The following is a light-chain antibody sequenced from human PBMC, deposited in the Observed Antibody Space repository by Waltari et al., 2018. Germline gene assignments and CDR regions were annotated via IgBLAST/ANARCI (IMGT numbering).Light chain of an antibody. CDR2: AAS. CDR1: QGIRND. V-gene: IGKV1-6*01. J-gene: IGKJ1*01. CDR3: LQDYSYPRT. Sequence: AIQMTQSPSSLSASVGHRVTFTCRASQGIRNDLGWYQQKPGKPPRLLIYAASSLQSGVPSRFSGSGSGTVFTLTIDSLQPEDFATYFCLQDYSYPRTFGQGTKVEIK.